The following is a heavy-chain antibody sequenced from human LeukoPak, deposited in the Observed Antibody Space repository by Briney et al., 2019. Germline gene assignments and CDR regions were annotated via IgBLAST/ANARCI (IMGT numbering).Heavy chain of an antibody. Sequence: ASVKVSCKASGYTFTSYGISWARQAPGQGLEWMGWISAYNGNTNYAQKLQGRVTMTTDTSTSTAYMELRSLRSDDTAVYYCARAAVAGTAEGYYFDYWGQGTLVTVSS. CDR1: GYTFTSYG. CDR2: ISAYNGNT. D-gene: IGHD6-19*01. V-gene: IGHV1-18*01. CDR3: ARAAVAGTAEGYYFDY. J-gene: IGHJ4*02.